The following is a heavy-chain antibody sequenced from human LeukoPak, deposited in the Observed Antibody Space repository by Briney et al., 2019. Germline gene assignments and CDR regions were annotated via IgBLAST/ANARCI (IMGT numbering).Heavy chain of an antibody. CDR3: ARTRGPNVFGGVHDY. CDR2: ISGGGGST. V-gene: IGHV3-23*01. D-gene: IGHD3-16*01. J-gene: IGHJ4*02. Sequence: GGSLRLSCVASGFAVGSNYMSWVRQAPGKGLEWVSGISGGGGSTYYADSVRGRFTISRDNSKNTLYLQVNSLRAEDTAVYYCARTRGPNVFGGVHDYWGQGTLVTVSS. CDR1: GFAVGSNY.